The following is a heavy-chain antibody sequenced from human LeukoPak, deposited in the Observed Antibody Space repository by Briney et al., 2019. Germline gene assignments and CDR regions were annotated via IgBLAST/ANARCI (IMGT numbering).Heavy chain of an antibody. D-gene: IGHD6-13*01. Sequence: PSETLSLTCTVSGGSISSGSYYWSWIRQPAGKGLEWIGRIYTSGSTNYNPSLKSRVTIPVDTSKNQFSLKLSSVTAADTAVYYCASSSSSWYNYFDYWGQGTLVTVSS. J-gene: IGHJ4*02. CDR1: GGSISSGSYY. CDR2: IYTSGST. CDR3: ASSSSSWYNYFDY. V-gene: IGHV4-61*02.